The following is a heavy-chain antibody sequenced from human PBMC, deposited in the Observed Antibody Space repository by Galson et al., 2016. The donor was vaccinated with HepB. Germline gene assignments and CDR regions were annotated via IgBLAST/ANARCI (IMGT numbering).Heavy chain of an antibody. V-gene: IGHV4-59*11. CDR2: IYYSGST. CDR1: GASIDSHD. CDR3: GGGVLGDCSGGSCYATSIDY. D-gene: IGHD2-15*01. Sequence: SETLSLTCTVSGASIDSHDWSWIRQPPGKGLEWIGYIYYSGSTKYNPSLKSRVTISADTSKNQFSLKLSSVTAADTAVYYCGGGVLGDCSGGSCYATSIDYWGQGTLVTVSS. J-gene: IGHJ4*02.